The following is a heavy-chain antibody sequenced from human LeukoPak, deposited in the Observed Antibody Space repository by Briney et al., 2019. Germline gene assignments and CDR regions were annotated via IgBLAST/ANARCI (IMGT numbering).Heavy chain of an antibody. J-gene: IGHJ3*02. V-gene: IGHV3-53*01. CDR1: GFTFSSYS. Sequence: GGSLRLSCAASGFTFSSYSMNWVRQAPGKGLEWVSVIYSGGSTYSADSVQGRFTISRDNSKNTLYLQMNSLRAEDTAVYYCARAGTRGDYDAFDIWGQGTMVTVSS. D-gene: IGHD4-17*01. CDR2: IYSGGST. CDR3: ARAGTRGDYDAFDI.